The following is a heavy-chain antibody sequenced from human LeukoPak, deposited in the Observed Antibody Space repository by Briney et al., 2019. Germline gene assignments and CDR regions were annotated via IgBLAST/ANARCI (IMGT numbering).Heavy chain of an antibody. CDR1: GFTFSSYD. D-gene: IGHD3-10*01. Sequence: GGSLRLSCAASGFTFSSYDMHWVRQATGKGPEWVSAIGTAGDTYYPGSVKGRFTISRENAKNSLYLQMNSLRAGDTAVYYCARGNYYGSGSYFGYWGQGTLVTVSS. CDR3: ARGNYYGSGSYFGY. V-gene: IGHV3-13*04. CDR2: IGTAGDT. J-gene: IGHJ4*02.